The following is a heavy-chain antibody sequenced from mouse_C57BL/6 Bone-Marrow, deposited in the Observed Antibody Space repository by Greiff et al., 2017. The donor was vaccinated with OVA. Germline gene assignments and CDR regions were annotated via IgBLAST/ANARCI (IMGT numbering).Heavy chain of an antibody. CDR1: GYTFTSYT. J-gene: IGHJ2*01. CDR3: TRGYYIDY. CDR2: IDPTNDYT. V-gene: IGHV1-4*01. Sequence: VQLQQSGAELARPGASVKMSCKASGYTFTSYTIHWVKQRPGQGLEWIGYIDPTNDYTNYNQKFKGKATLTADKSSSTAYMQRSSLTSEDSAVYYGTRGYYIDYSGQGTTLTVSS.